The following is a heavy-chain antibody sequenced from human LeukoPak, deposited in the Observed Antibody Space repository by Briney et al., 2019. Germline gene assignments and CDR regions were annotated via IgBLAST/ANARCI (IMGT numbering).Heavy chain of an antibody. J-gene: IGHJ4*02. CDR1: GGSISSYY. CDR2: IYYSGST. D-gene: IGHD6-13*01. CDR3: AGRGFSGSLDY. Sequence: SETLSLTCTVSGGSISSYYWSWIRQPPGKGLEWIGYIYYSGSTNYNPSLKSRVTISVDTSKNQFSLKLSSVTAADTAVYYCAGRGFSGSLDYWGQGTLVTVSS. V-gene: IGHV4-59*01.